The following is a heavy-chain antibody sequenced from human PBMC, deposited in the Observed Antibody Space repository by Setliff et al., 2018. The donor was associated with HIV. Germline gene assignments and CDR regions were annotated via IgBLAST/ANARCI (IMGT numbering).Heavy chain of an antibody. Sequence: SGPTLVNPTQTLTLTCTFSGFSLSTSGMRVSWIRQPPGKALEWLARIDWDDDKFYSTSLKTWLTISKDTSKNQVVLTMTNMDPVDTATYYCAREGYAFDIWGQGTMVTV. V-gene: IGHV2-70*04. D-gene: IGHD1-1*01. J-gene: IGHJ3*02. CDR2: IDWDDDK. CDR3: AREGYAFDI. CDR1: GFSLSTSGMR.